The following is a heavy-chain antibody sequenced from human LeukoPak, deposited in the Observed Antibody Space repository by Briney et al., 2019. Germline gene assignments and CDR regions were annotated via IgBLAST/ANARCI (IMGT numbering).Heavy chain of an antibody. Sequence: GASVKVCCKASGYTYTTYYIHWVRQAPGQGLEWMGIINPSGGGTSYAQKFQGRVTMTRDTSTSTVYMELSSLRSGDTAVYYCARAIERFGESPDAFDIWGQGTMVTVSS. J-gene: IGHJ3*02. D-gene: IGHD3-10*01. CDR1: GYTYTTYY. V-gene: IGHV1-46*01. CDR2: INPSGGGT. CDR3: ARAIERFGESPDAFDI.